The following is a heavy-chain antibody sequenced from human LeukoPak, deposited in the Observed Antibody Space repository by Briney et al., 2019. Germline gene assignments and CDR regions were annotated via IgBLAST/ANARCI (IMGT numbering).Heavy chain of an antibody. CDR3: AKGGGYYYDSSGYLHGFDY. CDR2: ISYDGSNK. Sequence: GGSLRLSWAASGFTFSSYGMHWVRQAPGKGLEWVAVISYDGSNKYYADSVKGRFTISRDNSKNTLYLQMNSLRAEDTAVYYCAKGGGYYYDSSGYLHGFDYWGQGTLVTVSS. V-gene: IGHV3-30*18. CDR1: GFTFSSYG. D-gene: IGHD3-22*01. J-gene: IGHJ4*02.